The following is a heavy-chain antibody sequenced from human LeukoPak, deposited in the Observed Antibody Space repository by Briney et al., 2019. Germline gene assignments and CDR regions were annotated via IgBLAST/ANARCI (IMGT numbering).Heavy chain of an antibody. J-gene: IGHJ3*02. Sequence: GGSLRLSCAASGFIFSNHGMNWVRQAPGKGLEWVSGISGDAGRTYYADSVKGRFTISRDSSKNTLNLQMDSLRTEDTAVYYCAKVRKGVGAFDIWGQGIMVTVSS. CDR1: GFIFSNHG. CDR2: ISGDAGRT. V-gene: IGHV3-23*01. D-gene: IGHD3-16*01. CDR3: AKVRKGVGAFDI.